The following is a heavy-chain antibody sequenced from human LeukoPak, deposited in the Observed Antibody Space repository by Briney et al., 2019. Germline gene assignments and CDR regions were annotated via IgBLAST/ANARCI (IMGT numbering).Heavy chain of an antibody. CDR3: ARADPYSSSWYFGY. Sequence: PGGSLRLSCAASGFTFSSYSMNWVRQAPGKGLEWVSSISSSSSYIYYADSVKGRFTISRDNAKNSLYLQMNSLRAEDTAVYCCARADPYSSSWYFGYWGQGTLVTVSS. V-gene: IGHV3-21*01. D-gene: IGHD6-13*01. CDR2: ISSSSSYI. J-gene: IGHJ4*02. CDR1: GFTFSSYS.